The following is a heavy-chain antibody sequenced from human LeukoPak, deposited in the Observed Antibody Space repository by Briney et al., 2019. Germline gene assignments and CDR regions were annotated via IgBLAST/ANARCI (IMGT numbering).Heavy chain of an antibody. CDR2: IYYSGST. CDR3: ARPKAYYGSGSYLSGWFDP. Sequence: SETLSLTCTVSGGSISSSNYYWGWIRQPPGKGLEWIGNIYYSGSTNYNPSLKSRVAISVDTSKNQFSLKLSSVTAADTAVYYCARPKAYYGSGSYLSGWFDPWGQGTLVTVSS. D-gene: IGHD3-10*01. J-gene: IGHJ5*02. CDR1: GGSISSSNYY. V-gene: IGHV4-39*07.